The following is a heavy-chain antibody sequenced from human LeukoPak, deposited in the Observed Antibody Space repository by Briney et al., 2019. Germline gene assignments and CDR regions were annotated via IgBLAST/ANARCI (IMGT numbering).Heavy chain of an antibody. CDR2: IYYSGST. CDR3: ASTSSSWYNYYYYYMDV. J-gene: IGHJ6*03. CDR1: GGSISSYY. D-gene: IGHD6-13*01. Sequence: SETLSLTCTVAGGSISSYYWSWIRQPPGKGLEWIGYIYYSGSTNYNPSLKSRVTISVDTSKNQFSLTLSSVTAADTAVYYCASTSSSWYNYYYYYMDVWGKGTTVTVS. V-gene: IGHV4-59*01.